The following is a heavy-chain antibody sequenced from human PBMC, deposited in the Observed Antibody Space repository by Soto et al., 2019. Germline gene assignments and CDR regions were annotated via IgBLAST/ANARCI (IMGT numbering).Heavy chain of an antibody. CDR2: IGAARDS. D-gene: IGHD2-15*01. Sequence: GSLRLSCTASGFTFSDYDMHWVRQGSGKGLEWVSTIGAARDSYYTGSVKGRFTISRENARNSMFLQMNSVTVGDTAVYYCARAYSGRLPRRADYYYALDVWGQGTMVTVSS. J-gene: IGHJ6*02. V-gene: IGHV3-13*01. CDR3: ARAYSGRLPRRADYYYALDV. CDR1: GFTFSDYD.